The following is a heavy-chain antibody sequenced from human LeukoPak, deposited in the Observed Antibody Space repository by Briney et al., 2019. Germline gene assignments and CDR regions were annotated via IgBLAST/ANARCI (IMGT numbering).Heavy chain of an antibody. Sequence: GGSLRLSCAASGFTFSSYGMVWVRQAPGKGLEYVSGITSNGGTTYYGNSVKGSFTISRDNSKDTLYLQMGSLRTEDMAVYYCARGIRWASDYWGQGTLVSVVS. CDR3: ARGIRWASDY. D-gene: IGHD4-23*01. CDR1: GFTFSSYG. J-gene: IGHJ4*02. V-gene: IGHV3-64*01. CDR2: ITSNGGTT.